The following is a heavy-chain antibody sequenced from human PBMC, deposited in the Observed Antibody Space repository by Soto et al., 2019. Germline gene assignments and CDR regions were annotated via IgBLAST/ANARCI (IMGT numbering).Heavy chain of an antibody. CDR1: GFSLSTSGVG. J-gene: IGHJ4*02. D-gene: IGHD4-17*01. V-gene: IGHV2-5*02. CDR3: AHKGYGAYPLDY. Sequence: QITLKESGPALVKPTQTLTLTCTFPGFSLSTSGVGVGWIRQPPGKALEWLAVIYWDDGKHYSPSLESRLTITEVTPQTQLVLTMTSMDPVDAATDYCAHKGYGAYPLDYWGRGTLVIVSS. CDR2: IYWDDGK.